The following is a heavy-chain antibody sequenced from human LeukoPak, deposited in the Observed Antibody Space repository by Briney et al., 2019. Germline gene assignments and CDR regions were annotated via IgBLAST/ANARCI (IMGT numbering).Heavy chain of an antibody. Sequence: PSETLSLTCTVSGGSFSSSSYYWGWIRQPPGKGREWIGSIYYSGSTYYNPSLKSRVTISVATSKSQFSLKLNSVTAADTAVYYCARFSEYSHSSVHYLDYWGQGTLVSVSS. V-gene: IGHV4-39*07. D-gene: IGHD3-22*01. CDR2: IYYSGST. CDR1: GGSFSSSSYY. CDR3: ARFSEYSHSSVHYLDY. J-gene: IGHJ4*02.